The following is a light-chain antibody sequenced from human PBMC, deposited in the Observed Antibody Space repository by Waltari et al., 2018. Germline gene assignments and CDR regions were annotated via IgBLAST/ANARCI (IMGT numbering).Light chain of an antibody. CDR2: EVD. Sequence: SALTQPASVSASPGQSITISCTGSSSDVGSYDLVAWYQQHPGKAPHLLIYEVDKRPLGVSYRFSCSKSGNAASLTISGLQAEDEAHYFCSSYTYGGPWVFGGGTLLTVL. J-gene: IGLJ2*01. V-gene: IGLV2-23*02. CDR1: SSDVGSYDL. CDR3: SSYTYGGPWV.